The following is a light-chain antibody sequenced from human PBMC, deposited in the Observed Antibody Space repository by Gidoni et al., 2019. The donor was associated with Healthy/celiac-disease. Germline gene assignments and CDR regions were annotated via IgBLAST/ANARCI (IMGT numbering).Light chain of an antibody. CDR2: KDS. J-gene: IGLJ2*01. CDR1: ALPKQY. CDR3: QSADSSYRV. V-gene: IGLV3-25*03. Sequence: SYELTQPPSVSASPGQTARITCSGDALPKQYAYWYQQKPGQAPVLVIYKDSERPSGIPERFSGSSSGTTVTLTISGVQAEDEADYYCQSADSSYRVFGGGTKLTVL.